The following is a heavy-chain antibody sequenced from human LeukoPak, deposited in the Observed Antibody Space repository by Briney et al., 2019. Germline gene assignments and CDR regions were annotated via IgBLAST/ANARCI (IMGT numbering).Heavy chain of an antibody. CDR3: ARDPSSFGGRFDP. D-gene: IGHD3-10*01. V-gene: IGHV4-30-4*07. Sequence: SQTLSLTCAVSGGSISSGGYSWSWIRQPPGKGLEWIGRIYSSGSTNYNPSLKSRVTMSVDTSKNQFSLKLSSVTAADTAVYYCARDPSSFGGRFDPWGQGTLVAVSS. CDR2: IYSSGST. J-gene: IGHJ5*02. CDR1: GGSISSGGYS.